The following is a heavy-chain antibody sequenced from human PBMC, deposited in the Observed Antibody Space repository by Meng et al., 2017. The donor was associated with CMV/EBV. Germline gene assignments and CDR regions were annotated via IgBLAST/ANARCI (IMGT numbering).Heavy chain of an antibody. CDR2: IDWDDDK. D-gene: IGHD7-27*01. CDR1: GFSLSTSGMC. J-gene: IGHJ6*02. V-gene: IGHV2-70*20. Sequence: SGSTLVKPTQTLTLTCTFSGFSLSTSGMCVSWVRQPPGKALEWLALIDWDDDKYYSTSLKTRLTISKDTSKNQVVLTMTNMDPVDTATYYCARFGSPRKTGDEPYYYYGMDVWGQGTTVTVSS. CDR3: ARFGSPRKTGDEPYYYYGMDV.